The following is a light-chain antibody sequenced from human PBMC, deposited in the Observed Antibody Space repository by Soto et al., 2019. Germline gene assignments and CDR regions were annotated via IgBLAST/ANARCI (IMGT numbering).Light chain of an antibody. CDR3: PQANSFPFT. V-gene: IGKV1-12*02. Sequence: DFQMTQSPSSVSASVGDRVTITCRASQGISSWLAWYQQKPGKAPKFLIYAASSLQSGVPSRFSRSGSGTDFSLTISCLQTEDFASYYWPQANSFPFTFGPGTKVDIK. J-gene: IGKJ3*01. CDR2: AAS. CDR1: QGISSW.